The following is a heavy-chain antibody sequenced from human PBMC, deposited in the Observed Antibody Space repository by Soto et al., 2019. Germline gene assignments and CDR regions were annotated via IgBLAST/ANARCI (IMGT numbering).Heavy chain of an antibody. CDR2: INPSGGST. D-gene: IGHD5-12*01. CDR1: GYTFTSYY. V-gene: IGHV1-46*01. Sequence: GASVKVSCKASGYTFTSYYMHWVRQAPGQGLEWTGIINPSGGSTSYAQKFQGRVTMTRDTSISTAYMELSRLRSDDTAVYYCARGGASGYDYPVLEWGMDVWGQGTTVTVSS. CDR3: ARGGASGYDYPVLEWGMDV. J-gene: IGHJ6*02.